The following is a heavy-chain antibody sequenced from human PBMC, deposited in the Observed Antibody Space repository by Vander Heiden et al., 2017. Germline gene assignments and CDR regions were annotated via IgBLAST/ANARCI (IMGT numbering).Heavy chain of an antibody. CDR3: ARGRYCGGDCYSSFDY. V-gene: IGHV3-21*01. J-gene: IGHJ4*02. D-gene: IGHD2-21*02. CDR2: ISSSSSYI. CDR1: GFTFSSYS. Sequence: EVQLVESGGGLVKPGGSLRLSCAAYGFTFSSYSRNWVRQAPGKGLEWVSSISSSSSYIYYADSVKGRFTISRDNTKNSLYLQMNSLRAEDTAVYYCARGRYCGGDCYSSFDYWGQGTLVTVSS.